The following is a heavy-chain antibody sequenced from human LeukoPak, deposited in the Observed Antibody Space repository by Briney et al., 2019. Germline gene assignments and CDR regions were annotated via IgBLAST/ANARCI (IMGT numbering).Heavy chain of an antibody. CDR2: ISGNGGNT. Sequence: GGSLRLSCAASGFTFSNYAMSWVRQAPGKGLEWVSAISGNGGNTFYADSVKGRFTITRDNSQNTLYVQMNSLRAEDTAVYYCAKGSRFGVVIIPYFDYWGQGTLVTVSS. V-gene: IGHV3-23*01. D-gene: IGHD3-3*01. CDR3: AKGSRFGVVIIPYFDY. J-gene: IGHJ4*02. CDR1: GFTFSNYA.